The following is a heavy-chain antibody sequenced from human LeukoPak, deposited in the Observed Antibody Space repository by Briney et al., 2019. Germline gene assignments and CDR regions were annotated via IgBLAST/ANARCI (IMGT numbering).Heavy chain of an antibody. J-gene: IGHJ1*01. V-gene: IGHV4-34*01. CDR3: ARGLKH. Sequence: SETLSLTCAVYGGSFSDYYWSWIRQPPGKGLEWIGEINHSGSTNYNPSLKSRVTISVDTSKNQFSLKLSSVTAADTAVYYCARGLKHWGQGTLVTVSS. CDR2: INHSGST. CDR1: GGSFSDYY.